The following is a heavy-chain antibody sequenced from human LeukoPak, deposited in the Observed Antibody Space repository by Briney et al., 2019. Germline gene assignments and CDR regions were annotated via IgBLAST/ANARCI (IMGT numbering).Heavy chain of an antibody. CDR1: GFTVSRSY. CDR2: ISGSGGST. Sequence: PGRSLSLSCAASGFTVSRSYMSWVRQAPGKGLEWVSAISGSGGSTYYADSVKGRFTISRDNSKNTLYLQMNSLRAEDTAVYYCAKSMAPIFPAAHHARAPDYWGQGTLVTVSS. CDR3: AKSMAPIFPAAHHARAPDY. V-gene: IGHV3-23*01. D-gene: IGHD5-12*01. J-gene: IGHJ4*02.